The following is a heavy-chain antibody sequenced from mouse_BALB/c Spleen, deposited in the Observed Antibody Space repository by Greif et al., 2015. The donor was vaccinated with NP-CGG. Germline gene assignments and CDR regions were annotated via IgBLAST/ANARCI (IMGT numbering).Heavy chain of an antibody. J-gene: IGHJ4*01. CDR2: IWAGGST. Sequence: VQLQQSGPGLVAPSQSLSITCTVSGFSLTSYGVHWVRQPPGKGLEWLGVIWAGGSTNYNSALMSRLSISKYNSKSQVFLKMNSLQTDDTAMYYCARDPDYYGSSSHYAMDYWGQGTSVTVSS. CDR1: GFSLTSYG. D-gene: IGHD1-1*01. CDR3: ARDPDYYGSSSHYAMDY. V-gene: IGHV2-9*02.